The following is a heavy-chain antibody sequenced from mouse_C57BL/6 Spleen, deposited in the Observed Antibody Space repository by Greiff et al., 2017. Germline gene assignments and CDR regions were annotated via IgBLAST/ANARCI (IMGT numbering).Heavy chain of an antibody. CDR3: ARGDSNYDFDY. J-gene: IGHJ2*01. CDR2: IYPYNGVS. Sequence: EVKVVESGPELVKPGASVKISCKASGYSFTGYYMHWVKQSHGNIPDWIGYIYPYNGVSSYTQKFKGQATLTVDKSSSAAYMELLSLTSEDSAVYYCARGDSNYDFDYWGQGTTLTVSS. CDR1: GYSFTGYY. V-gene: IGHV1-31*01. D-gene: IGHD2-5*01.